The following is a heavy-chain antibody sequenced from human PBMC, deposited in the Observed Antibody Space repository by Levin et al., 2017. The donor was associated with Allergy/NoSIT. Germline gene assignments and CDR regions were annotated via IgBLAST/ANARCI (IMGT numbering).Heavy chain of an antibody. J-gene: IGHJ1*01. CDR2: IYYSGST. Sequence: SETLSLTCTVSGGSISSYYWSWIRQPPGKGLEWIGYIYYSGSTNYNPSLKSQVTISVDTSKNQFSLKLSSVTAADTAVYYCARGGRALDSGYDYSEYFQHWGQGTLVTVSS. V-gene: IGHV4-59*01. CDR1: GGSISSYY. D-gene: IGHD5-12*01. CDR3: ARGGRALDSGYDYSEYFQH.